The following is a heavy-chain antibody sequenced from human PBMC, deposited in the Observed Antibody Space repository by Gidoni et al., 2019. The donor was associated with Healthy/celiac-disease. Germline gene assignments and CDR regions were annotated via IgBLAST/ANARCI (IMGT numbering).Heavy chain of an antibody. J-gene: IGHJ3*02. CDR2: IDWDDDK. D-gene: IGHD6-13*01. V-gene: IGHV2-70*01. CDR1: GVSLSTSGMC. CDR3: ARMPRIAASFDI. Sequence: QVTFWGSCPALVKPTQTPSLTCTFSGVSLSTSGMCVSWIRQPPGKALEWLALIDWDDDKYYSTSLKTRLTISKDTSKNQVVLTMTNMDPVDTATYYCARMPRIAASFDIWGQGTMVTVSS.